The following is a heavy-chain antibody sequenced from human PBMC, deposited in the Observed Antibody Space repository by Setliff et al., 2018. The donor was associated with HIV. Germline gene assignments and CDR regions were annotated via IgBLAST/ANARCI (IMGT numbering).Heavy chain of an antibody. V-gene: IGHV3-11*01. CDR2: ISNSGSTI. D-gene: IGHD3-22*01. Sequence: PGGSLRLSCAASGFTFSDYYMSWIRQAPGKGLEWVSYISNSGSTIHYADSVKGRFSISRDNAKNSLYLQMNSLRAEDTAVYYCAKTYYYDSSGYYYFDYWGQGTPVTVSS. CDR1: GFTFSDYY. J-gene: IGHJ4*02. CDR3: AKTYYYDSSGYYYFDY.